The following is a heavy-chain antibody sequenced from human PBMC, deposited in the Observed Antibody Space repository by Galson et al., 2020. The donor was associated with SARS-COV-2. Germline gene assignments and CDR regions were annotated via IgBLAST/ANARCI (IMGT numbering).Heavy chain of an antibody. CDR2: ISAYNGNT. CDR3: ARDYLDSRTNNQLVHWFDP. J-gene: IGHJ5*02. D-gene: IGHD6-13*01. CDR1: GYTFPSYG. V-gene: IGHV1-18*01. Sequence: ASVTVSCQDSGYTFPSYGISWLRQAPGQGLEWLGRISAYNGNTNYAQQLQGRVTMTTDTSTSTAYMELRSLSSDDTAVYYCARDYLDSRTNNQLVHWFDPWGQGTLVTVSS.